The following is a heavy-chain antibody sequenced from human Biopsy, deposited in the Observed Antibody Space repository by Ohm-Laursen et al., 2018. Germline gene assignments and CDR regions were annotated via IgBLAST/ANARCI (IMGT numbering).Heavy chain of an antibody. J-gene: IGHJ5*01. CDR1: GFTFSNYA. D-gene: IGHD3-9*01. Sequence: GSLRLSCAASGFTFSNYAMSWVRQAPGKGLEWVSTITSSGGSTYFADSVKGRFTISRDNSKNRLYLQMNSLRGEDTAAYYCAKQGATILSSFDSWGQGTLVTVSS. CDR3: AKQGATILSSFDS. V-gene: IGHV3-23*01. CDR2: ITSSGGST.